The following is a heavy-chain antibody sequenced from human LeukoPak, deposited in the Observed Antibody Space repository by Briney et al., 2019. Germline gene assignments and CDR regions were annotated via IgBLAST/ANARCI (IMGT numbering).Heavy chain of an antibody. CDR1: GFTLGSHD. CDR3: VREARGYHYTYFDY. D-gene: IGHD5-18*01. CDR2: VSSGFHA. J-gene: IGHJ4*02. Sequence: GGSLRLSCTASGFTLGSHDLHWVRQIPGQGLEWVAAVSSGFHAFFADSVQGRFTVSREDARNSLYLQMNSLRAGDTAVYYCVREARGYHYTYFDYWGQGTLVTVSS. V-gene: IGHV3-13*01.